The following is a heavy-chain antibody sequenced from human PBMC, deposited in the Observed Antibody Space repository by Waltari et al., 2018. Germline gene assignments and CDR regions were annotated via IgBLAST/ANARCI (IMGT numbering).Heavy chain of an antibody. Sequence: EVQLVESGGALVHPGGSLRLSCAASGFTFRSNHMAWVRQAPGKGREWGSIIYAAGSTYYADSVMGRFTISRDNSKNTLHLQMNSLRSEDTAIYYCATARDEETAMVYFDHWGEGSLVSVSS. D-gene: IGHD5-18*01. V-gene: IGHV3-66*02. CDR2: IYAAGST. J-gene: IGHJ4*02. CDR3: ATARDEETAMVYFDH. CDR1: GFTFRSNH.